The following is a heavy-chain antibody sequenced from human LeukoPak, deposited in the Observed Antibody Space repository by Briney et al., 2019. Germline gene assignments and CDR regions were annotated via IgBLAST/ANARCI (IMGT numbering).Heavy chain of an antibody. D-gene: IGHD3-10*01. V-gene: IGHV4-34*01. CDR3: ARRRITMVRGVRKYFDY. Sequence: PSETLSLTCAVYGGSFSGYYWRWLRQPPGKGLEWIGEINHSGSTNYNTSLKRRVTISVDTSKNQFSLKLSSVTAADTAVYYCARRRITMVRGVRKYFDYWGQGTLVTVSS. J-gene: IGHJ4*02. CDR1: GGSFSGYY. CDR2: INHSGST.